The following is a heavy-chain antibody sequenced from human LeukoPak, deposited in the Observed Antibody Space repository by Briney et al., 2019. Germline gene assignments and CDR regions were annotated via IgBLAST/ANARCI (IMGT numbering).Heavy chain of an antibody. V-gene: IGHV3-23*01. CDR1: GFTVSSNY. CDR2: ISYSGGNT. Sequence: GGSLRLSCAASGFTVSSNYMSWVRQAPGRGLEWVSTISYSGGNTYYADPVKGRFTISRDNSKNTLYLQMNSLRAEDTAIYYCAKARYCSGGTCPEWFDPWGQGTLVTVSS. D-gene: IGHD2-15*01. J-gene: IGHJ5*02. CDR3: AKARYCSGGTCPEWFDP.